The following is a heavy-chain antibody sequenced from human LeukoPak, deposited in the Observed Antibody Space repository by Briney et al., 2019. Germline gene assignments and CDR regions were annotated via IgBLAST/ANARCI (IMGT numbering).Heavy chain of an antibody. Sequence: SETLSLTCAVYGGSFSGYYWSWIRQPPGKGLEWIGEINHSGSTNHNPSLKSRVTISVDTSKNQFSLKLSSVTAADTAVYYCARDSYGDDYWGQGTLVTVSS. J-gene: IGHJ4*02. CDR2: INHSGST. V-gene: IGHV4-34*01. CDR3: ARDSYGDDY. CDR1: GGSFSGYY. D-gene: IGHD5-18*01.